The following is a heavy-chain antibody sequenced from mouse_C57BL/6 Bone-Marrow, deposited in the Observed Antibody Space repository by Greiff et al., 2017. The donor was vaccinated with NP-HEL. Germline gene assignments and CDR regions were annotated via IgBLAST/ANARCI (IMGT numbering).Heavy chain of an antibody. D-gene: IGHD1-1*01. Sequence: DVQLQESGGGLVQPGGSMKLSCVASGFTFSNYWMNWVRQSPEKGLEWVAQIRLKSDNYATHYAESVKGRFTIARDDSKMGVYLQMNNIRAEDTVIYYCTAITTRAYWGQGTLVTVSA. V-gene: IGHV6-3*01. CDR3: TAITTRAY. J-gene: IGHJ3*01. CDR1: GFTFSNYW. CDR2: IRLKSDNYAT.